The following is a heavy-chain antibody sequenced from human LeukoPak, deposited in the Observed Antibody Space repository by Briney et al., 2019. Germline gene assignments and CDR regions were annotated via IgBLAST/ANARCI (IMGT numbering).Heavy chain of an antibody. Sequence: SQTLSLTCAISGDSVSSNSATWNWIRQSPSRGLEWLGWTYYGSKWYSDYAVSVKNRITINTDTSKNQFSLQLNSVTPEDTSIYYCARGSTGYSSSWNDYWGQGTLVTVSS. J-gene: IGHJ4*02. CDR1: GDSVSSNSAT. CDR2: TYYGSKWYS. V-gene: IGHV6-1*01. D-gene: IGHD6-6*01. CDR3: ARGSTGYSSSWNDY.